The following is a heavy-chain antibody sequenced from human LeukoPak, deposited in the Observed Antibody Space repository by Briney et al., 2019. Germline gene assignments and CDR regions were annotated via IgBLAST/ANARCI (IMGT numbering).Heavy chain of an antibody. V-gene: IGHV4-59*01. CDR2: IYYSGST. J-gene: IGHJ4*02. Sequence: PSETLSLTCTVSGGSISSYYWSWIRQPPGKGLEWIGYIYYSGSTNYNPSLKSRVTISADTSKNQFSLKVSSVTAADTAMYYCARVGSPYYFDYWGQGTLVTVSS. CDR3: ARVGSPYYFDY. D-gene: IGHD6-13*01. CDR1: GGSISSYY.